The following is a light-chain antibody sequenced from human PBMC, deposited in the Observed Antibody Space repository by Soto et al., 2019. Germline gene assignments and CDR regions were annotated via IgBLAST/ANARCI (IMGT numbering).Light chain of an antibody. CDR1: QTISGW. V-gene: IGKV1-5*01. Sequence: DIQMTQSPSTLSASVGDRVTITCLASQTISGWLAWYQQRPGKAPNLLIFDASTLESGVPSRFSGSGSGTTFTLTISSLQSDDFATYYCLQYNGYYRTFGKGHKVDIK. CDR2: DAS. CDR3: LQYNGYYRT. J-gene: IGKJ1*01.